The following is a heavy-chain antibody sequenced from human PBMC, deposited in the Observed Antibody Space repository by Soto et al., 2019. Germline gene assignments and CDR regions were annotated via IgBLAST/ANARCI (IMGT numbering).Heavy chain of an antibody. CDR1: GGTFSSYA. D-gene: IGHD5-12*01. Sequence: QVQLVQSGAEVKKPGSSVKVSCEASGGTFSSYAISWVRQAPGQGLEWMGGIIPIFGTANYAQKFQGRVTITADESTSTADMELSSLRSEDTAVYYCARVASAWIKDAFDIWGQGTMVTVSS. J-gene: IGHJ3*02. V-gene: IGHV1-69*12. CDR3: ARVASAWIKDAFDI. CDR2: IIPIFGTA.